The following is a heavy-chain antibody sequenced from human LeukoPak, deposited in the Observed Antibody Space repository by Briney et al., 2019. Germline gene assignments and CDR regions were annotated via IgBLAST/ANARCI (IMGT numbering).Heavy chain of an antibody. J-gene: IGHJ5*02. V-gene: IGHV1-8*01. CDR3: ARVSGSSGPRSWFDP. D-gene: IGHD6-19*01. CDR1: GYTFTSYD. Sequence: ASVKVSCKASGYTFTSYDINWVRPATGQGLEWMGWMNPNSGNTGYAQKFQGRVTMTRNTSISTAYMELSSLRSEDTAVYYCARVSGSSGPRSWFDPWGQGTLVTVSS. CDR2: MNPNSGNT.